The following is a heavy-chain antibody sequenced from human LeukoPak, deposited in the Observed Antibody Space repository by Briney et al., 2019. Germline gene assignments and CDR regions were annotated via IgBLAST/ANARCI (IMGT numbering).Heavy chain of an antibody. V-gene: IGHV3-20*04. D-gene: IGHD2-15*01. Sequence: GGSLRLSCAASGFTFDDYGMSWVRQAPGKGLEWVSGINWSGGSTGYADSVKGRFTISRDNAKNSLYLQMNSLSAEDTAVYYCVRGRERVAATNNWFDPWGQGTLVTVSS. CDR1: GFTFDDYG. J-gene: IGHJ5*02. CDR3: VRGRERVAATNNWFDP. CDR2: INWSGGST.